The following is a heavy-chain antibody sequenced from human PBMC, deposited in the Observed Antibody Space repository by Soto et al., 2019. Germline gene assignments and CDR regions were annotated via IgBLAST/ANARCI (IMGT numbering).Heavy chain of an antibody. Sequence: ESGXGVVQPGRSXXXSCXXXXXXFXXXXXXXXXXAPGXXXXXXAVIWYDGSNKYYADSVKGRFTISRDNSKNTLYLQMNSLRAEDTAVYYCAREGPLVGPAFDSSGSFDYWGQGTLVTVSS. CDR1: XXXFXXXX. CDR3: AREGPLVGPAFDSSGSFDY. D-gene: IGHD3-22*01. J-gene: IGHJ4*02. V-gene: IGHV3-33*01. CDR2: IWYDGSNK.